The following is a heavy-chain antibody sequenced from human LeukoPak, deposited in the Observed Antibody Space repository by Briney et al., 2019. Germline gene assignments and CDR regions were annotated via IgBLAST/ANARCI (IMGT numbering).Heavy chain of an antibody. CDR3: ARHGGAWGYCSGGSYPILDY. CDR1: GGSISSYY. CDR2: ICNGGST. V-gene: IGHV4-59*08. D-gene: IGHD2-15*01. J-gene: IGHJ4*02. Sequence: SGTLSLTCTVSGGSISSYYWSWIRQPPGKGLEWIGYICNGGSTNYNPSLKSRVTISVDTSKNQFSLKLSTVTAADTAVYYCARHGGAWGYCSGGSYPILDYWGQGTLVTASA.